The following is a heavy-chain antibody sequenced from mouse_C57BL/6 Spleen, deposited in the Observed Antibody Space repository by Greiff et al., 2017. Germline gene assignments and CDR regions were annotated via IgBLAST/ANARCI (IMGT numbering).Heavy chain of an antibody. D-gene: IGHD2-2*01. CDR2: IWSGGST. CDR3: ARTLSTMVTTNYAMDY. Sequence: QVQLKQSGPGLVQPSQSLSITCPVSGFSLTSYGVHWVRQSPGKGLEWLGVIWSGGSTDYNAAFISRLSISKDNSKSQVFFKMNSLQADDTAIYYCARTLSTMVTTNYAMDYWGQGTSVTVSS. CDR1: GFSLTSYG. J-gene: IGHJ4*01. V-gene: IGHV2-2*01.